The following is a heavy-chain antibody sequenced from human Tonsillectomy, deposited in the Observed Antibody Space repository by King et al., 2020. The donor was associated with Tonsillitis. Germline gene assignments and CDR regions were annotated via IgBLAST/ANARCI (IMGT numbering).Heavy chain of an antibody. CDR3: SRRRGVVAPFDS. CDR1: GDTFSTYG. V-gene: IGHV1-69*18. CDR2: IVPIFGTS. J-gene: IGHJ4*02. Sequence: QLVQSGAEVKKPGSSVKVSCKASGDTFSTYGINWVRQTPEQGLEWMGRIVPIFGTSNYAQKFQGRVTITADESTSTAYLELSSLRSEGTAVDYCSRRRGVVAPFDSWGQGTLVTVSS. D-gene: IGHD3-3*01.